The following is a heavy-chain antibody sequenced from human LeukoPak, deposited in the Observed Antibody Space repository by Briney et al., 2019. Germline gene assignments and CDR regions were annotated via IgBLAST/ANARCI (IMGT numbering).Heavy chain of an antibody. D-gene: IGHD2-8*01. J-gene: IGHJ4*02. CDR1: GFTFSYYA. CDR3: ARCTTGNIDY. CDR2: LSGSGGSK. Sequence: GGSLRLSCAGSGFTFSYYAMSWVRESPGRGLEWVSALSGSGGSKYYADSVKGRFTISRDNSNNTLYLQMNSLRAEDTAVYYCARCTTGNIDYWGQGTLVTVSS. V-gene: IGHV3-23*01.